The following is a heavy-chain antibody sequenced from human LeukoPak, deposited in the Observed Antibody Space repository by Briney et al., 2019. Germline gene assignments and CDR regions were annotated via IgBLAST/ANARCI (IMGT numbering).Heavy chain of an antibody. V-gene: IGHV5-10-1*01. Sequence: GESLKISCKGSGYSFTSYWISWGRQLPGKGLEWMGRIDPSDSYTNYSPSFQGHVTISADKSISTAYLQWSSLKASDTAMYYCARHTVQYCSSTSCYNYWGQGTLVTVSS. CDR2: IDPSDSYT. D-gene: IGHD2-2*02. CDR1: GYSFTSYW. J-gene: IGHJ4*02. CDR3: ARHTVQYCSSTSCYNY.